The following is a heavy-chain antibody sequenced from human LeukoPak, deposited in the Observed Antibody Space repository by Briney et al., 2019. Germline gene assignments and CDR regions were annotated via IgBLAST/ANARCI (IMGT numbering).Heavy chain of an antibody. CDR3: ARVGYCSSTSCYNFDP. CDR2: MNPNSGNT. CDR1: GYTFTSYD. V-gene: IGHV1-8*01. J-gene: IGHJ5*02. D-gene: IGHD2-2*02. Sequence: ASVKVSCKASGYTFTSYDINWVRQAPGQGLEWMGWMNPNSGNTGYAQKFQGRVTMTRNTSISTAYMELSSLRSEDTAVYYCARVGYCSSTSCYNFDPWGQGTLVTVSS.